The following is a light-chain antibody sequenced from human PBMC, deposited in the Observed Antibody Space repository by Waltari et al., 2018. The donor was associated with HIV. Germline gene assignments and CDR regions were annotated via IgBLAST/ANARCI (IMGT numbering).Light chain of an antibody. V-gene: IGLV3-21*03. CDR2: DDS. CDR3: QVCIKSLYQVV. CDR1: NIGSKR. Sequence: SSALIQSPSVSVAPGRTARITCGGHNIGSKRVNWYQHKTGQAPILVISDDSDRPSGVAGGFSLSTSLHTSTLTISSVGSQDDAYYYCQVCIKSLYQVVFRGGTKVTVL. J-gene: IGLJ2*01.